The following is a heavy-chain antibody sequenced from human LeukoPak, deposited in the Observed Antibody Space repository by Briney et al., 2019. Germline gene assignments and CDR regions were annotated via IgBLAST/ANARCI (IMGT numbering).Heavy chain of an antibody. V-gene: IGHV3-15*01. D-gene: IGHD1-26*01. CDR2: IKSKTNGGTT. Sequence: GESLKISCAASGFTFSNAWMSWVRQAPGKGLEWVGSIKSKTNGGTTDYAAPVKGRFTISRDDSKNTLYLQMNSLKTEDTALYYCTTSTLFSGSYPDDYWGQGTLVTVSS. J-gene: IGHJ4*02. CDR1: GFTFSNAW. CDR3: TTSTLFSGSYPDDY.